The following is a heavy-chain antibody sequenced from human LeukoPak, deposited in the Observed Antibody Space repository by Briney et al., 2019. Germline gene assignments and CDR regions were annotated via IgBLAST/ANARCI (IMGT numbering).Heavy chain of an antibody. Sequence: GASVKVSCKASGYTFTGYYMHWVRQAPGQGLEWMGWINPNSGGTNYAQKSQSRVTMTRDTSISTAYMELSRLRSDDTAVYYCARAPTIVGDEGWFDPWGQGTLVTVSS. CDR1: GYTFTGYY. V-gene: IGHV1-2*02. J-gene: IGHJ5*02. CDR3: ARAPTIVGDEGWFDP. D-gene: IGHD3-22*01. CDR2: INPNSGGT.